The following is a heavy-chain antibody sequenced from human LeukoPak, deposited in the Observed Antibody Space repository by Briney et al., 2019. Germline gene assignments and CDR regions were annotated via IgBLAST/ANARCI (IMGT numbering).Heavy chain of an antibody. Sequence: PSETLSLTCAVYGGSFSGYYWSWIRQPPGKGLKWIGEINHSGRTYYNPSLKSRVTISVETSKNQFSLKLSSVTAADTAVYYCARETQYYYDSSGYSYDYWGQGTLVTVSS. CDR3: ARETQYYYDSSGYSYDY. CDR1: GGSFSGYY. J-gene: IGHJ4*02. CDR2: INHSGRT. V-gene: IGHV4-34*01. D-gene: IGHD3-22*01.